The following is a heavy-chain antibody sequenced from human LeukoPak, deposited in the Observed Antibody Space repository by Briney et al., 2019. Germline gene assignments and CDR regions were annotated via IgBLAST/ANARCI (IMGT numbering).Heavy chain of an antibody. D-gene: IGHD4-11*01. CDR1: GGPISGYY. J-gene: IGHJ4*02. Sequence: KPSETLSLTCTVSGGPISGYYWSWIRQPPGKGLEWIGYLYSSGVTNYNPSLKTRVTISVDTSKNQISLRLSSVTAADTAVYYCARRKNLQWHFDYWGQGTLVTVSS. V-gene: IGHV4-59*08. CDR2: LYSSGVT. CDR3: ARRKNLQWHFDY.